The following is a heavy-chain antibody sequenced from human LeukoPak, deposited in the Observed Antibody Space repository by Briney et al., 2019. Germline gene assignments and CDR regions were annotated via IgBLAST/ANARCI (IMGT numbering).Heavy chain of an antibody. CDR3: ARAGDIVATNYFDY. Sequence: ASVKVSCKASGGTFSSYAISWVRQAPGQGLEWMGGIIPIFGTANYAQKFQGRVTITADESTSTAYMELSSLRSEDTAVYYCARAGDIVATNYFDYWGQGTLVTVSS. V-gene: IGHV1-69*13. CDR1: GGTFSSYA. D-gene: IGHD5-12*01. CDR2: IIPIFGTA. J-gene: IGHJ4*02.